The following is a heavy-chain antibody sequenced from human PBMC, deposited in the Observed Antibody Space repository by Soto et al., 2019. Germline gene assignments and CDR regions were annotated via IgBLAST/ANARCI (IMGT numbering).Heavy chain of an antibody. Sequence: ASVKVSCKASGYTFTGYYMHWVRQAPGQGLEWMGWISPNSGGTNYAQKFQGWVTMTRDTSISTAYMELKRLRSDDTAVYYCARGLTAGYRSSWFEYWGQGTLVTVSS. D-gene: IGHD6-13*01. J-gene: IGHJ4*02. V-gene: IGHV1-2*04. CDR3: ARGLTAGYRSSWFEY. CDR2: ISPNSGGT. CDR1: GYTFTGYY.